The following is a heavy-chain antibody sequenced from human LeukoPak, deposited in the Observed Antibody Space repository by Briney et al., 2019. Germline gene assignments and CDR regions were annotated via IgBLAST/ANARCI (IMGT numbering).Heavy chain of an antibody. CDR1: GFTFRSYG. CDR2: ISYDGSNK. V-gene: IGHV3-30*18. Sequence: GGSLRLSCAASGFTFRSYGIHWVRQAPGKGLEWVAVISYDGSNKYYADSVKGRFTISRDNSKNTLYLRMNSLRAEDTAVYYCAKDRSTYYYDSSGYYPDAFDIWGQGTMVTVSS. J-gene: IGHJ3*02. D-gene: IGHD3-22*01. CDR3: AKDRSTYYYDSSGYYPDAFDI.